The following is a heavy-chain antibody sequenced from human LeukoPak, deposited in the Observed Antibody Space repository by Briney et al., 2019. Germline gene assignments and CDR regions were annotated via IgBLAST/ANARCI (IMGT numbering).Heavy chain of an antibody. CDR1: GFSFSTYW. Sequence: PGGSLRLSCVASGFSFSTYWMSWVRQAPGKGLEWVANIKQDGSENYYVDSVKGRFTISRDNAKNSLYLQMNSLRAEDMALYYCAKGPPSYNWNYGPFDYWGQGTLVTVSS. CDR2: IKQDGSEN. CDR3: AKGPPSYNWNYGPFDY. D-gene: IGHD1-7*01. J-gene: IGHJ4*02. V-gene: IGHV3-7*03.